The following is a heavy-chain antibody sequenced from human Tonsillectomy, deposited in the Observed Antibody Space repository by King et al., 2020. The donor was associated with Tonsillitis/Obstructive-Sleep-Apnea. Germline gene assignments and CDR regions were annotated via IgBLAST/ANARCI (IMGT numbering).Heavy chain of an antibody. CDR1: GFTFSSYA. CDR3: VTDRGCSSVNCFLPFAS. Sequence: VQLVESGGGLVQPGGSLGLSCSASGFTFSSYAMHWVRQAPGKGLEYGSTINSDGGNTYYADSVKGRFSISRDNSKETLYLQMSSLRGDDTAVYYCVTDRGCSSVNCFLPFASWGQGAQVTVSS. D-gene: IGHD2-2*01. J-gene: IGHJ4*02. CDR2: INSDGGNT. V-gene: IGHV3-64D*06.